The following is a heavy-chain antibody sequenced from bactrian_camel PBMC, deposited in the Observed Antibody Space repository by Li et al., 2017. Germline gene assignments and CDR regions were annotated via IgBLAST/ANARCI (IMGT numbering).Heavy chain of an antibody. V-gene: IGHV3S54*01. CDR1: GYKYSSNA. CDR3: AAVGPDYSYCMPQYFFSRAAAEGDRGPWYCWNQH. Sequence: HVQLVESGGGSVQAGGSLRLSCAAAGYKYSSNACMAWFRQAPGREREAVAGIYTGGDTTVYGDAVKGRFTISYDNAKNTVFLQMNSLKSEDTAMYYCAAVGPDYSYCMPQYFFSRAAAEGDRGPWYCWNQHWGQGTQVTVS. CDR2: IYTGGDTT. J-gene: IGHJ4*01. D-gene: IGHD3*01.